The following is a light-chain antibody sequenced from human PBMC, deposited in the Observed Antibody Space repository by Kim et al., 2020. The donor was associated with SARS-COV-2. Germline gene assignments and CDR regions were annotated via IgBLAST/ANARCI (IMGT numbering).Light chain of an antibody. J-gene: IGLJ1*01. CDR3: LLYYGGTRV. V-gene: IGLV7-43*01. CDR2: ATD. CDR1: AGAVTTASY. Sequence: QAVVTQEPSLTVSPGGTVTLTCTSNAGAVTTASYTNWFQQKPGQAPRTLISATDKKNSWTPARFSGSLLGGKPALTLSNAQPEDEAEYYCLLYYGGTRVFGTGTKVT.